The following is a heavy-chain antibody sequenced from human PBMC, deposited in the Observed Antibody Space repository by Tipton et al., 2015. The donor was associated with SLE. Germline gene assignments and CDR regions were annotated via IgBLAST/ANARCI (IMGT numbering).Heavy chain of an antibody. J-gene: IGHJ4*02. CDR1: GGSITSGSSH. V-gene: IGHV4-61*02. CDR2: IYTTGST. Sequence: TLSLTCTVSGGSITSGSSHWSWIRQPAGKGLEWIGRIYTTGSTNYNPSLKSRVTISVDMSKNQFSLNLSSVTAADTAVYYCARRYCSGGSCYPEDYWGQGTLVTVSS. CDR3: ARRYCSGGSCYPEDY. D-gene: IGHD2-15*01.